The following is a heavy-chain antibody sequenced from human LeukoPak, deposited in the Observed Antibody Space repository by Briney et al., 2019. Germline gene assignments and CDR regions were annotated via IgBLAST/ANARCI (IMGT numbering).Heavy chain of an antibody. CDR1: GFSVSHNY. J-gene: IGHJ4*02. CDR2: IYSGGNT. D-gene: IGHD6-13*01. Sequence: GGSLRLYGTASGFSVSHNYMKWVRQAPGKGLEWVALIYSGGNTHYADSVKGRLTISRDNSKNTLYLQMSSLRVEDTAVYYCTRDTPGIAASVSGGWGQGTLVTVSS. CDR3: TRDTPGIAASVSGG. V-gene: IGHV3-53*01.